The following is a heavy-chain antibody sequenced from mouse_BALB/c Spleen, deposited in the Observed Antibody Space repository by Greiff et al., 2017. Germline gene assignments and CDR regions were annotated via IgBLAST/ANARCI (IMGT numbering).Heavy chain of an antibody. CDR2: ISYSGST. J-gene: IGHJ1*01. D-gene: IGHD1-1*01. V-gene: IGHV3-8*02. Sequence: EVMLVESGPSLVKPSQTLSLTCSVTGDSITSGYWNWIRKFPGNKLEYMGYISYSGSTYYNPSLKSRISITRDTSKNQYYLQLNSVTTEDTATYYCAREVYYYGSSSFDVWGAGTTVTVSS. CDR1: GDSITSGY. CDR3: AREVYYYGSSSFDV.